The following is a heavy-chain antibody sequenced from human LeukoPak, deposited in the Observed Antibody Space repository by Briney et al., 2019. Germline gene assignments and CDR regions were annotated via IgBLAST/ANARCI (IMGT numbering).Heavy chain of an antibody. CDR1: GGSTSSYY. V-gene: IGHV4-59*08. D-gene: IGHD4-17*01. Sequence: SETLSLTCTVSGGSTSSYYWSWIRQPPGKGLEWIGYIYYSGSTNYNPSLKSRVTISVDTSKNQFSLKLSSVTAADTAVYYCARQLPPPDYGDYVWFDPWGQGTLVTVSS. J-gene: IGHJ5*02. CDR3: ARQLPPPDYGDYVWFDP. CDR2: IYYSGST.